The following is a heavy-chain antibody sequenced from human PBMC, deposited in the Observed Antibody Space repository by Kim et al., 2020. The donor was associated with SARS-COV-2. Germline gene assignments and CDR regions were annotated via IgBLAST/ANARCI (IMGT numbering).Heavy chain of an antibody. CDR2: ISSSSSTI. CDR1: GFTFSSYS. CDR3: ARDHETGSHYYYYGMDV. V-gene: IGHV3-48*02. J-gene: IGHJ6*02. Sequence: GGSLRLSCAASGFTFSSYSMNWVRQAPGKGLEWVSYISSSSSTIYYADSVKGRFTISRDNAKNSLYLQMNSLRDEDTAVYYCARDHETGSHYYYYGMDVWGQGTTVTVSS.